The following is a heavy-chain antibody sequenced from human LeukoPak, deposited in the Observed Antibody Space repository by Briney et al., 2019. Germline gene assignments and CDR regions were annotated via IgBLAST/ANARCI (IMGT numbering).Heavy chain of an antibody. V-gene: IGHV1-2*02. Sequence: GASVKVSCKASGYTFTGYYMHWVRQAPGQGLEWMGWINPNSGGTNYAQKFQGRVTMTRDTSISTAYMELSRLRSDDTAVYYCARDPPPSYYYDSSGYPFDYWGQGTLVTVSS. D-gene: IGHD3-22*01. CDR3: ARDPPPSYYYDSSGYPFDY. CDR2: INPNSGGT. J-gene: IGHJ4*02. CDR1: GYTFTGYY.